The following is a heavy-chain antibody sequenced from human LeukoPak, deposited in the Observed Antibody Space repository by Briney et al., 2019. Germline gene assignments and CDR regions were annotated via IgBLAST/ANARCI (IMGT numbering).Heavy chain of an antibody. CDR2: INPNSGGT. Sequence: GASVKVSCKASGYTFTCYYMHWVRQAPGQGLEWMGRINPNSGGTNYAQKFQGRVTMTRDTSISTAYMELSRLRSDDTAVYYCAKDRDSSGWSGDAFDIWGQGTMVTVSS. D-gene: IGHD6-19*01. V-gene: IGHV1-2*06. J-gene: IGHJ3*02. CDR1: GYTFTCYY. CDR3: AKDRDSSGWSGDAFDI.